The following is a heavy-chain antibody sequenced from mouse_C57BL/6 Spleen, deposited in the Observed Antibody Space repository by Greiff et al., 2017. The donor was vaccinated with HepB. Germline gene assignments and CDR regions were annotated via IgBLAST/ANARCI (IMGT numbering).Heavy chain of an antibody. Sequence: EVKLVESGGGLVQPKGSLKLSCAASGFSFNTYAMNWVRQAPGKGLEWVARIRSKSNNYATYYADSVKDRFTISRDDSESMLYLQMNNLKTEDTAMYYCVRLRYQIPYWYFDVWGTGTTVTVSS. J-gene: IGHJ1*03. D-gene: IGHD1-1*01. CDR1: GFSFNTYA. CDR2: IRSKSNNYAT. V-gene: IGHV10-1*01. CDR3: VRLRYQIPYWYFDV.